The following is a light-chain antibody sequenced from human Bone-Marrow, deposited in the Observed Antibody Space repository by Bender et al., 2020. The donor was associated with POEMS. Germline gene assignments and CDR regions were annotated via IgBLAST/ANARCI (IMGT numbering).Light chain of an antibody. CDR3: QACDTYSVI. V-gene: IGLV3-1*01. Sequence: SYEVTQPPSVSVSPGQTASITCSGDDLGDKYVARYQQKPGQSPVLVIYQDTKRPSGIPERFSGSNSGNTATLTISGTQAMDEADYYCQACDTYSVIFGGGTKLTVL. CDR2: QDT. CDR1: DLGDKY. J-gene: IGLJ2*01.